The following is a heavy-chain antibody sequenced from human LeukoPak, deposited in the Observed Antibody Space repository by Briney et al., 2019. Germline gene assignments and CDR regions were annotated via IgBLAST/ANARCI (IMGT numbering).Heavy chain of an antibody. Sequence: PSDTLSLTCTVSGGSVSSPYWSWIRQPPGKGLEWIGDIYYTGSTNHNPSLKSRVTISVDTSENQFSLRLSSVTAADTAVYYCARDSIEGNYYQLYAFDHWGQGTMVTVSS. V-gene: IGHV4-59*02. D-gene: IGHD3-22*01. CDR2: IYYTGST. J-gene: IGHJ3*01. CDR1: GGSVSSPY. CDR3: ARDSIEGNYYQLYAFDH.